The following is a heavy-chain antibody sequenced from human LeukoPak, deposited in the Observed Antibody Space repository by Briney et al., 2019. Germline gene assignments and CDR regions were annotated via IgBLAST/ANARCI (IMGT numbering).Heavy chain of an antibody. CDR1: GLTFSSYS. Sequence: PGGSLRLSCAASGLTFSSYSMNWVRQAPGKGLEWVSSISSSSSYIYYADSVKGRFTISRDNAKNSLYLQMNSLRAEDTAVYYCARVGSGSSNAFDIWGQGTMVTASS. CDR3: ARVGSGSSNAFDI. V-gene: IGHV3-21*01. J-gene: IGHJ3*02. CDR2: ISSSSSYI. D-gene: IGHD1-26*01.